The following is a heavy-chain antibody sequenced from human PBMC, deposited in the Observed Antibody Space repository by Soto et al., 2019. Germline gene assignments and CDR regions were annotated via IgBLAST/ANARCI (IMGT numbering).Heavy chain of an antibody. CDR1: GGTFSSYA. CDR3: ARVTWPGLWGEFDY. J-gene: IGHJ4*02. V-gene: IGHV1-69*12. Sequence: QVQLVQSGAEVKKPGSSVKVSCKASGGTFSSYAISWVRQAPGQGLEWMGGIIPIFGTANYAQKFQGRVRITAEESTSTAYMELGSLGSEDTAVYYCARVTWPGLWGEFDYWGQGTLVTVSS. CDR2: IIPIFGTA. D-gene: IGHD3-16*01.